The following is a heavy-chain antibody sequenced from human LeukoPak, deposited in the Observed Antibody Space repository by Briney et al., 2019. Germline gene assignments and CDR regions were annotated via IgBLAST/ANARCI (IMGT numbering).Heavy chain of an antibody. J-gene: IGHJ4*02. Sequence: GGSLRLSCAASGISLSNACMNWVRQAPGRGLEWVARIKSKTDGGTTDDATPVKGRFTISRDDSKTTLILEMNSLKTEDTGVYYCTAEDEYSSMPDYWGQGTLVTVSS. CDR2: IKSKTDGGTT. CDR1: GISLSNAC. D-gene: IGHD6-6*01. V-gene: IGHV3-15*01. CDR3: TAEDEYSSMPDY.